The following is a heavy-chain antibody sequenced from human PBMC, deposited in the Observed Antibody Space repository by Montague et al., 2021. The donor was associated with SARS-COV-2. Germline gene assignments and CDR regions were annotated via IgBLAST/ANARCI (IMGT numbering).Heavy chain of an antibody. J-gene: IGHJ1*01. CDR3: ARHPQR. CDR1: GGSISNSVYY. Sequence: SETRSLTCTVSGGSISNSVYYWGWVRQPPGKGLEWIGSIYYTGSTYYNPSLKSRLTISVDTSENQFSLNLRSMTAADTAVYYCARHPQRWGQGTLVTVSS. V-gene: IGHV4-39*01. CDR2: IYYTGST.